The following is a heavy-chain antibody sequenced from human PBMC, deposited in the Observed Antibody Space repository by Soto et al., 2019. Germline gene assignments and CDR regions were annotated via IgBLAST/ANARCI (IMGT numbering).Heavy chain of an antibody. J-gene: IGHJ4*02. CDR1: GGSISSYY. D-gene: IGHD4-17*01. CDR2: IYYSGST. CDR3: ARARWGHYGYFAY. V-gene: IGHV4-59*01. Sequence: QVPLQESGPGLVNPSETLSLICTVSGGSISSYYWSWIRQPPGKGLEWIGYIYYSGSTNYNPSLTSQVTISVATSKNQCSLKLSSVTAADTAVYYCARARWGHYGYFAYWFQGTLVTVSS.